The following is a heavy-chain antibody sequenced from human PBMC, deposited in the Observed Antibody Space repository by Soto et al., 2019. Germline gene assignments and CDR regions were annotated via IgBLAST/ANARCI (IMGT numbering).Heavy chain of an antibody. CDR2: INHSGRT. Sequence: VQLQPWGAGLLKPSETLSLTCAVYGGSFSGYYWSWLRQPPGKGLEWIGEINHSGRTSDNPSLKRRVTIAVDASKNQFSRKLSAVTAADTAGDYWARARGIAAAGTIGDVDYWGQGTLVTVSS. CDR1: GGSFSGYY. V-gene: IGHV4-34*01. D-gene: IGHD6-13*01. CDR3: ARARGIAAAGTIGDVDY. J-gene: IGHJ4*02.